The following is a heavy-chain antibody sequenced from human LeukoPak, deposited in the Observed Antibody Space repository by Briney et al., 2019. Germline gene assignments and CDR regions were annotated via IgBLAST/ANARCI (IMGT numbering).Heavy chain of an antibody. CDR2: INHSGST. D-gene: IGHD2-2*02. V-gene: IGHV4-34*01. Sequence: ETLSLTCAVYGGSFSGYYWSWIRQPPGKGLEWIGEINHSGSTNYNPSLKSRVTISVDTSKNQFSLKLSSVTAADTAVYYCARRVVPAAIRNNWFDPWGQGTLVTASS. J-gene: IGHJ5*02. CDR3: ARRVVPAAIRNNWFDP. CDR1: GGSFSGYY.